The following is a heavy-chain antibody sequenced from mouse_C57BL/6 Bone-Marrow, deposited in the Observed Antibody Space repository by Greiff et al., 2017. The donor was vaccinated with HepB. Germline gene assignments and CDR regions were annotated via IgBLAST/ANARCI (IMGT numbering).Heavy chain of an antibody. J-gene: IGHJ4*01. CDR2: ISSGGSYT. CDR1: GFTFSSYG. CDR3: ARQNYGNYEAMDY. D-gene: IGHD2-1*01. V-gene: IGHV5-6*01. Sequence: EVKVVESGGDLVKPGGSLKLSCAASGFTFSSYGMSWVRQTPDKRLEWVATISSGGSYTYYPDSVKGRFTISRDNAKNTLYLQMSSLKSEDTAMYYCARQNYGNYEAMDYWGQGTSVTVSS.